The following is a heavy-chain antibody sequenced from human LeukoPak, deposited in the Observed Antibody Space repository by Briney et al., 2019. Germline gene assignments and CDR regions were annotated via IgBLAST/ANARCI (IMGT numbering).Heavy chain of an antibody. J-gene: IGHJ4*02. V-gene: IGHV3-23*01. CDR3: ASPPDYFDY. Sequence: PGGSLRLSCAASGFIFSSFAMNWVRQAPGKGLEWVSIISGSGDSTYYTDSVRGRFIISRDNSKNTLYLQMNSLRAEDTAVYYCASPPDYFDYWGQGTLVTVSS. CDR2: ISGSGDST. CDR1: GFIFSSFA.